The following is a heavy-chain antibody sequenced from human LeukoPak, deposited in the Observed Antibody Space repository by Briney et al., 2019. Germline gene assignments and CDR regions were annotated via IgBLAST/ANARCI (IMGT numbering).Heavy chain of an antibody. V-gene: IGHV3-11*04. Sequence: PGGSLRLSCAASGFTFSDYYMSWIRQAPGKGLEWVSYISSSGSTIYYADSVKGRFTISRDNAKNSLYLQMNSLRAEDMAIYYCSRSSIAVAWNWGQGTLVTVSS. J-gene: IGHJ4*02. CDR1: GFTFSDYY. CDR2: ISSSGSTI. D-gene: IGHD6-19*01. CDR3: SRSSIAVAWN.